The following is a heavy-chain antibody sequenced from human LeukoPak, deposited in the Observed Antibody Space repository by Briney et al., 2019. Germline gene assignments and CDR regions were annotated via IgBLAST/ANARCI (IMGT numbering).Heavy chain of an antibody. Sequence: SGTLSLTCAVSGGSISSSNWWSWVRQPPGKGLEWIGEIYHSGSTNYNPSLKSRVAISVDKPKNQFSLKLSSVTAADTAVYYCARGMIVVPGAFDIWGQGTMVTVSS. V-gene: IGHV4-4*02. CDR3: ARGMIVVPGAFDI. CDR1: GGSISSSNW. CDR2: IYHSGST. J-gene: IGHJ3*02. D-gene: IGHD3-22*01.